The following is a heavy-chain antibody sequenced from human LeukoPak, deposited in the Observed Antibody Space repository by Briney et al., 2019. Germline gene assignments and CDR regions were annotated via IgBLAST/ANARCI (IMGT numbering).Heavy chain of an antibody. J-gene: IGHJ5*02. CDR2: IYYSGST. CDR1: GGSISSSSYY. Sequence: SETLSLTCTGSGGSISSSSYYWGWIRQPPGKGLEWIGSIYYSGSTYYNPSLKSRVTISVDTSKNQFSLKLSSVTAADTAVYYCARHYPRIAAAGTAWFDPWGQGTLVTVSS. V-gene: IGHV4-39*01. D-gene: IGHD6-13*01. CDR3: ARHYPRIAAAGTAWFDP.